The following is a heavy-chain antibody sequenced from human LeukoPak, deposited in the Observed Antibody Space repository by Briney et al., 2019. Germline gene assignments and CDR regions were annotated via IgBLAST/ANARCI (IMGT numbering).Heavy chain of an antibody. CDR1: GGSISSGDYY. J-gene: IGHJ4*02. Sequence: SETLSLTCTVSGGSISSGDYYWSWIRQPPGKGLEWIGYIYYSGSTYYNPSLKSRVTISVDTSKNQFSLKLSSVTAADTAVYYCARGDRTIVFDYWGQGTLVTVSS. CDR3: ARGDRTIVFDY. V-gene: IGHV4-30-4*08. CDR2: IYYSGST. D-gene: IGHD3-16*02.